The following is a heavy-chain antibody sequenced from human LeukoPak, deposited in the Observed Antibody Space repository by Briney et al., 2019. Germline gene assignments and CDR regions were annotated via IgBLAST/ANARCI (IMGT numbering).Heavy chain of an antibody. J-gene: IGHJ4*02. CDR3: ARGPRRWFGTDY. D-gene: IGHD3-10*01. CDR1: GGSISSYY. Sequence: PSETLSLTCTVSGGSISSYYWSWIRQPPGKGLEWIGYIYYSGSTNYNPSLKSRVTISVDTSKNQFSLKLSSVTAADTAVYYCARGPRRWFGTDYWGQGTLVTVSS. CDR2: IYYSGST. V-gene: IGHV4-59*12.